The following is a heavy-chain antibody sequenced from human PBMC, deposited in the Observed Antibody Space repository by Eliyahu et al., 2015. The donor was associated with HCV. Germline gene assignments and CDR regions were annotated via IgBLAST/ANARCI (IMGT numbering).Heavy chain of an antibody. Sequence: QVQLVESGGGVVQPGRSVRLSCAASGFTFXSXGMHWVRQAPGKGLEWVAIISYDGSNKYYADSVKGRFTISRENSKNTLYLEMNRLRAEDTAVYYCAKVGGAGAMYYYYGVDVWGHGTTVTVSS. V-gene: IGHV3-30*18. CDR2: ISYDGSNK. D-gene: IGHD3-16*01. J-gene: IGHJ6*02. CDR1: GFTFXSXG. CDR3: AKVGGAGAMYYYYGVDV.